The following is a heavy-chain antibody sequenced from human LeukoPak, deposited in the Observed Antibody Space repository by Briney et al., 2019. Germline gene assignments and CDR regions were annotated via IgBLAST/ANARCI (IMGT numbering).Heavy chain of an antibody. J-gene: IGHJ2*01. D-gene: IGHD2-2*01. CDR3: VRSGGYCGTTTCHVEYFDL. V-gene: IGHV4-34*01. CDR1: GGSFSGYY. CDR2: INHSGST. Sequence: SETLSLTCAVYGGSFSGYYWSWIRQPLGKGLEWIGEINHSGSTNYNPSLKSRVTISVDTSKNQFSLKLSSVTAADTAVYYCVRSGGYCGTTTCHVEYFDLWGRGTLVTVSS.